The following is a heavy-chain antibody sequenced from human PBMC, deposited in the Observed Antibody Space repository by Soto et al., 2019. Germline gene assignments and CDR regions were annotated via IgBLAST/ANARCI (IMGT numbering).Heavy chain of an antibody. CDR2: INPSGGST. D-gene: IGHD3-10*01. CDR1: GYTFTSYY. Sequence: ASVKVSCKASGYTFTSYYMHWVRQAPGQGLEWMGIINPSGGSTSYAQKFQGRVTMTRDTSTSTVYMELSSLRSEDTAVYYCARSPPDYYGYYYYMDVWGKGTTVPVSS. J-gene: IGHJ6*03. CDR3: ARSPPDYYGYYYYMDV. V-gene: IGHV1-46*03.